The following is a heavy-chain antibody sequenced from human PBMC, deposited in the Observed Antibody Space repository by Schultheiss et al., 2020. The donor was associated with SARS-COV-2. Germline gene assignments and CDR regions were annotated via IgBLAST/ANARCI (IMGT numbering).Heavy chain of an antibody. D-gene: IGHD4-11*01. V-gene: IGHV1-2*02. CDR3: ARATTVTTLSYYYGMDV. CDR1: GYIFTGYY. CDR2: INPNSGGT. J-gene: IGHJ6*02. Sequence: ASVKVSCKASGYIFTGYYMHWVRQAPGQGLEWMGWINPNSGGTNYAQKFQGRGTMTRDTSISTAYMELSRLTSDDTAVYFCARATTVTTLSYYYGMDVWGQGTMVTVSS.